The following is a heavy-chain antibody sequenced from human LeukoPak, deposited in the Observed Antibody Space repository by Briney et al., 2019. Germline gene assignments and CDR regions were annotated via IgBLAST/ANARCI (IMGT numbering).Heavy chain of an antibody. Sequence: GGSLRLSCAASGFTFSSYGMHWVRQAPGKGPEWVAFIRYDGSNKYYADSVKGRFTISRDNSKNTLYLQMNSLRAEDTAVYYCAKIFGGDSEDWYFDLWGRGTLVTVYS. V-gene: IGHV3-30*02. J-gene: IGHJ2*01. CDR3: AKIFGGDSEDWYFDL. D-gene: IGHD2-21*01. CDR1: GFTFSSYG. CDR2: IRYDGSNK.